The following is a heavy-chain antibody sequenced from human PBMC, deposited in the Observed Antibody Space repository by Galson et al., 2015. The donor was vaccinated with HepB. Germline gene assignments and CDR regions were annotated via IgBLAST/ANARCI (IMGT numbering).Heavy chain of an antibody. CDR3: ARLSRPIAVEVMDV. V-gene: IGHV3-48*01. D-gene: IGHD6-19*01. CDR2: ISISSSTL. J-gene: IGHJ6*03. Sequence: SLRLSCAASGFTFSAYSMNWVRQAPGKGLEWVSYISISSSTLYYADSVKGRFTISRDNAKNSLYLQMNSLRAEDTAVYYCARLSRPIAVEVMDVWGKGTSVTVSS. CDR1: GFTFSAYS.